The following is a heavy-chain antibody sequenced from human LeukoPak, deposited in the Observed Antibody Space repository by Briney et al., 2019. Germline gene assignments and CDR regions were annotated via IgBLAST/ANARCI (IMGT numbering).Heavy chain of an antibody. V-gene: IGHV3-23*01. CDR2: ISGSGGST. D-gene: IGHD5-18*01. CDR3: AKDLGYLDDY. CDR1: GFTFSSYG. J-gene: IGHJ4*02. Sequence: PGGSLRLSCAASGFTFSSYGMSWVRQAPGKGLEWVSAISGSGGSTYYADSVKGRFTISRDKSKNTLYLQMNSLRAEDTAVYYCAKDLGYLDDYWGQGTLVTVSS.